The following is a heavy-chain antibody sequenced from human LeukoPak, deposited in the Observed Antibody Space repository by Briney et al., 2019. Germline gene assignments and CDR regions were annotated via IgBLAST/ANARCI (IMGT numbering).Heavy chain of an antibody. Sequence: SETLSLTCTVSGGSISSGGYYWSWIRQPPGKGLEWIGYIYHSGSTYYNPSLKSRVTISVDRSKNQFSLKLSSVTAADTAVYYCAREIFLPDYYFDYWGQGTLVTVSS. J-gene: IGHJ4*02. CDR1: GGSISSGGYY. CDR2: IYHSGST. V-gene: IGHV4-30-2*01. CDR3: AREIFLPDYYFDY. D-gene: IGHD3-3*01.